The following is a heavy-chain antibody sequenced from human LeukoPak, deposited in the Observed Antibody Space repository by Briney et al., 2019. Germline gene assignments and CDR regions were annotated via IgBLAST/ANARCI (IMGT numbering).Heavy chain of an antibody. CDR2: INPSGTTT. CDR1: GYTFTTHY. J-gene: IGHJ4*02. Sequence: GASVKVSCKASGYTFTTHYMHWVRQAPGQGLEWMGLINPSGTTTNYAQKFRGRVTMTRDLSTSTDYMELSSLRSDDTAVYCCARGGGYYGSGSYWLDYWGQGTLVTVSS. CDR3: ARGGGYYGSGSYWLDY. D-gene: IGHD3-10*01. V-gene: IGHV1-46*01.